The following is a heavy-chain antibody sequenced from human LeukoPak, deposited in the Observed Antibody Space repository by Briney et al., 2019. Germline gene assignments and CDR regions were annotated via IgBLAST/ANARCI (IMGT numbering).Heavy chain of an antibody. CDR2: IDHSGTT. CDR1: GGSFSGYY. D-gene: IGHD2-2*02. CDR3: ATGRNGVVPAPILGVGPWYNYHYMDV. Sequence: SETLSLTCVVYGGSFSGYYWSWIRQPPGKGLKWIGEIDHSGTTNYNPSLKSRVTMSVDTSKNQFSLMVSSVTAADTAVYYCATGRNGVVPAPILGVGPWYNYHYMDVWGKGTTVSVSS. V-gene: IGHV4-34*01. J-gene: IGHJ6*03.